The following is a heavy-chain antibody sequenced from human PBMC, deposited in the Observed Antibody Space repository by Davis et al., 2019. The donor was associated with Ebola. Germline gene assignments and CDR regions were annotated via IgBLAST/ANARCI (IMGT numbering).Heavy chain of an antibody. CDR3: ARAIVLMVYAIPSNGMDV. CDR2: ISAYNGNT. J-gene: IGHJ6*04. V-gene: IGHV1-18*01. Sequence: AASVKVSCKASGYTFTSYDINWVRQAPGQGLEWMGWISAYNGNTNYAQKLQGRVTMTTDTSTSTAYMELSRLRSDDTAVYYCARAIVLMVYAIPSNGMDVWGKGTTVTVSS. CDR1: GYTFTSYD. D-gene: IGHD2-8*01.